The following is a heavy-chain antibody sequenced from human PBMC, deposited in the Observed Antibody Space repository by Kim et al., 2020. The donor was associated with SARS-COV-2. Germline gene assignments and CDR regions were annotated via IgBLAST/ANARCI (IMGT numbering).Heavy chain of an antibody. CDR1: GFTFSSYG. Sequence: GGSLRLSCAASGFTFSSYGMHWVRQAPGKGLEWVGVIWYDVNNKDSADSVKGRFTISRASSKNTMYLHMNSLRAEDTDVDYYARDSGTGRGFGESDGMDV. D-gene: IGHD3-10*01. CDR3: ARDSGTGRGFGESDGMDV. V-gene: IGHV3-33*01. J-gene: IGHJ6*01. CDR2: IWYDVNNK.